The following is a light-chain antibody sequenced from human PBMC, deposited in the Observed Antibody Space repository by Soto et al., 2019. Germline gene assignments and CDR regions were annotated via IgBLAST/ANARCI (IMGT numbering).Light chain of an antibody. CDR1: QSVSSY. Sequence: EIVLTQSPATQSLSPGERATLSCRASQSVSSYLAWYQQRPGQAPRLLIYEASNRATGIPARFSGSGSGTDFTLTISSLEPEDFALYYCQQRSNWPTTFGQGTKVEIK. V-gene: IGKV3-11*01. J-gene: IGKJ1*01. CDR3: QQRSNWPTT. CDR2: EAS.